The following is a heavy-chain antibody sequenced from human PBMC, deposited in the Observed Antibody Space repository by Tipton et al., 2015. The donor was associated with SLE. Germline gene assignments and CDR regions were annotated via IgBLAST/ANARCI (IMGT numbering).Heavy chain of an antibody. CDR1: GYTFTTYG. Sequence: QVQLVQSGAEVKKPGASVKVSCKASGYTFTTYGISWVRQAPGQGLEWMGRINPNSGGTNYAQKFQGRVTMTRDTSISTAYMELSRLRSDDTAVYYCARWEDFSSISCPDYWGQGTLVTVSS. CDR2: INPNSGGT. D-gene: IGHD2-2*01. V-gene: IGHV1-2*06. J-gene: IGHJ4*02. CDR3: ARWEDFSSISCPDY.